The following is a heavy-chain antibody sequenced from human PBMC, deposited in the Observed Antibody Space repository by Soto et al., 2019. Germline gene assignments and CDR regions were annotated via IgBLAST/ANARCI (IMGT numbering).Heavy chain of an antibody. CDR1: GGSISSGGYY. D-gene: IGHD6-6*01. CDR3: ARDEYSSSFSWFDP. J-gene: IGHJ5*02. Sequence: SETLSLTYTVSGGSISSGGYYWSWIRQHPGKGLEWIGYIYYSGSTYYNPSLKSRVTISVDTSKNQFSLKLSSVTAADTAVYYCARDEYSSSFSWFDPWGQGTLVTVSS. V-gene: IGHV4-31*03. CDR2: IYYSGST.